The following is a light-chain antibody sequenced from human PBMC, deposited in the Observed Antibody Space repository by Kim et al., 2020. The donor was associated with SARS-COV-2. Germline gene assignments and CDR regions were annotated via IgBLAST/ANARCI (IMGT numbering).Light chain of an antibody. J-gene: IGLJ1*01. V-gene: IGLV2-14*03. Sequence: PEQSITISCPGPSSVVRCYNYVSWYHHHPGTAHHLIIYVVFRPPSVLSHFFSGSSSGTTAPLTICVLPAEDAADYYCTSSGSSGYVFGTGTQVTVL. CDR2: VVF. CDR3: TSSGSSGYV. CDR1: SSVVRCYNY.